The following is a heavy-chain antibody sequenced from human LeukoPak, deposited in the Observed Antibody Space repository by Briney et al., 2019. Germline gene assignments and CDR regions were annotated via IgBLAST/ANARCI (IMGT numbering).Heavy chain of an antibody. Sequence: GGSLRLSCAASGFTLSTYAMHWVRQAPGKGLEWVSMISFDGGATYYTDSVKGRFTISRDTSNNMVYLQMNSLTDDDSAVYFCARDWGASAWHNWFDPWGQGTRVTVSS. D-gene: IGHD3-16*01. CDR3: ARDWGASAWHNWFDP. CDR1: GFTLSTYA. CDR2: ISFDGGAT. J-gene: IGHJ5*02. V-gene: IGHV3-30-3*01.